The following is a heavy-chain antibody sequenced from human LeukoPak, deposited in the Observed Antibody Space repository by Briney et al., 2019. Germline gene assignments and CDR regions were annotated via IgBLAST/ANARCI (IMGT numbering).Heavy chain of an antibody. J-gene: IGHJ4*02. CDR2: IHYSGST. CDR3: ARSPGYYDKRNYFSGDFDY. Sequence: SETLSLTCTVSSGSISSYYWNWIRQPPGKGLEWIGFIHYSGSTNYNPSLKSRVTISLDTSKSQFSLKLSSVAAADTAVYYCARSPGYYDKRNYFSGDFDYWGQGTLVTVSS. CDR1: SGSISSYY. V-gene: IGHV4-59*01. D-gene: IGHD3-22*01.